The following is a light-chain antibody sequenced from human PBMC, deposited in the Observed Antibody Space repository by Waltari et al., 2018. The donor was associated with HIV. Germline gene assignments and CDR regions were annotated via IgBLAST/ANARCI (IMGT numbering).Light chain of an antibody. CDR2: VNI. CDR3: QSYDSSLTGWV. V-gene: IGLV1-40*01. Sequence: QSVLTQPPSVSGAPGQRVHIPRTGGSSNVGASYDVHSYHQLPGTAPKPLIFVNINRPSGVSDRFSGSKSGTSASLAITGLQAEDEADYYCQSYDSSLTGWVFGGGTKLTVL. CDR1: SSNVGASYD. J-gene: IGLJ3*02.